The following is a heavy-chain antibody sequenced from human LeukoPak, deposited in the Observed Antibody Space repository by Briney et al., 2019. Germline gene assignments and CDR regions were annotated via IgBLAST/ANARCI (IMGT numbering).Heavy chain of an antibody. CDR2: IDSSSSSI. D-gene: IGHD6-6*01. J-gene: IGHJ4*02. V-gene: IGHV3-48*03. CDR1: GFTFSTCE. CDR3: AKVGRSTRPGY. Sequence: PGGSLRLSCAASGFTFSTCEMSWVRQAPGKGLEWVSYIDSSSSSIYYADSVKGRFTISRDNAKNSLYLQMNSLRAEDTAVYYCAKVGRSTRPGYWGQGTLVTVSS.